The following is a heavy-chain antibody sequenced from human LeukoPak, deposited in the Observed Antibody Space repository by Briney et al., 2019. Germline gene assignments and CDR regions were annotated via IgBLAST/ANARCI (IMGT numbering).Heavy chain of an antibody. CDR2: INHSGST. CDR3: ARGGAYQLLFNPRWFDP. V-gene: IGHV4-34*01. Sequence: SETLSLTCAVYGGSFSGYYWSWIRQPPGKGLEWIGEINHSGSTNYNPSLKSRVTISVDTSKNQFSLKLSSVTAADTAVYHCARGGAYQLLFNPRWFDPWGQGTLVTVSS. D-gene: IGHD2-2*01. CDR1: GGSFSGYY. J-gene: IGHJ5*02.